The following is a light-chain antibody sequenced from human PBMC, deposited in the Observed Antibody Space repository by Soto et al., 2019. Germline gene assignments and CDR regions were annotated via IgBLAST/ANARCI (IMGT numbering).Light chain of an antibody. V-gene: IGKV3-20*01. CDR2: GAS. CDR1: QSVSSSY. J-gene: IGKJ2*01. CDR3: EEFGNCPYT. Sequence: EIVLTQSPGTLSLSPGERATLSCRASQSVSSSYLAWYQQKPGQAPRLLIYGASSRATGIPDRFSGSGSGTAFTLTISRLEPEDFAVYYGEEFGNCPYTFGQGTRL.